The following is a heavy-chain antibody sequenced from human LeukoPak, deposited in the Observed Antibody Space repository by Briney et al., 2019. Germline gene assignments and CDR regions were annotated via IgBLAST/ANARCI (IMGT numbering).Heavy chain of an antibody. V-gene: IGHV4-59*02. CDR1: GGSVNGYY. D-gene: IGHD1-7*01. Sequence: SETLSLTCTVSGGSVNGYYWNWIRQAPGKGLEWIGFIHYSGLTVYSPSLQSRVSMSVDTSRNQFSLDLSSGTAADTALYYCARDPPEDEWNSLDSWGQGTQVTVSS. CDR3: ARDPPEDEWNSLDS. CDR2: IHYSGLT. J-gene: IGHJ4*02.